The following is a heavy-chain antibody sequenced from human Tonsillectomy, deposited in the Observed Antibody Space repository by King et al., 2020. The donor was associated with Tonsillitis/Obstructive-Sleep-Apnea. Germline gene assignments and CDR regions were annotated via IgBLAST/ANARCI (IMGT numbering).Heavy chain of an antibody. D-gene: IGHD3-22*01. V-gene: IGHV1-69*12. CDR2: IIPIFGTT. CDR1: GGTFSSYA. CDR3: AGTSYYYDSSGYAASDFYNMDV. J-gene: IGHJ6*03. Sequence: QLVQSGAEVKKPGSSVKVSCKASGGTFSSYAISWVRQAPGQGLEWMGGIIPIFGTTNYAQKFQGRVTITADESTSTAYMELSSLRSEDTAVYYCAGTSYYYDSSGYAASDFYNMDVWGKGTPVTVSS.